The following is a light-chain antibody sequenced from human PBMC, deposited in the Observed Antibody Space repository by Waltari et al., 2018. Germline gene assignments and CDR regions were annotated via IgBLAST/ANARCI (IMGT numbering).Light chain of an antibody. CDR2: LGS. Sequence: IVMTQSPLSLPVTPGEPASISCRASQRLLHRNGYNYLAWYLQKPGQFPQLPIYLGSTRAAGVPDRFSGGASGTQFTLRISRVEAEDVGVYYCMQARQTPYTFGQGTKLEIK. CDR1: QRLLHRNGYNY. CDR3: MQARQTPYT. V-gene: IGKV2-28*01. J-gene: IGKJ2*01.